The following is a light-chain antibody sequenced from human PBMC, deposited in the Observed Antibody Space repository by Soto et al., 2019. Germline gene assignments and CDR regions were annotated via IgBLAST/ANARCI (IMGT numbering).Light chain of an antibody. CDR1: QDIGYS. Sequence: DIQMTQSPSSLSASVGAIVTITCRVSQDIGYSLGWFQQRPGQAPKFLIYAAATLQSGDPSKFSGSGSGTHFTLTIISLQPEDFGTYYCQQYNSDPRTFGQGTKVEIK. J-gene: IGKJ1*01. CDR3: QQYNSDPRT. CDR2: AAA. V-gene: IGKV1-16*02.